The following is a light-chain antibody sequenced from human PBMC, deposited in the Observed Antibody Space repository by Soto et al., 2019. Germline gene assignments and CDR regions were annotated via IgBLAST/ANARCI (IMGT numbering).Light chain of an antibody. V-gene: IGKV1-5*01. Sequence: DIQMTQSPSTLSASVGDRVTITCRASQSISSWLAWYQQKPGNAPKLLISDASNLVSGVPSRFSGSGSGTEFTLTISSLQPDDFATYYCQQYNTYSPWTFGQGTKVDIK. J-gene: IGKJ1*01. CDR2: DAS. CDR1: QSISSW. CDR3: QQYNTYSPWT.